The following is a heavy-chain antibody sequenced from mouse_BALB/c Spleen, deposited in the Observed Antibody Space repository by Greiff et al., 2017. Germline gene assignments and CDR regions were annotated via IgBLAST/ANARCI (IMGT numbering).Heavy chain of an antibody. D-gene: IGHD2-4*01. CDR1: GYTFTEYI. V-gene: IGHV1-62-2*01. Sequence: QVQLKQSGAELVKPGASVKLSCKASGYTFTEYIIHWVKQRSGQGLEWIGWFYPGSGSIKYNEKFKDKATLTADKSSSTVYMELSRLTSEDSAVYFCARHEDRYDYDGKTCFDYWGQGTTLTVSS. J-gene: IGHJ2*01. CDR2: FYPGSGSI. CDR3: ARHEDRYDYDGKTCFDY.